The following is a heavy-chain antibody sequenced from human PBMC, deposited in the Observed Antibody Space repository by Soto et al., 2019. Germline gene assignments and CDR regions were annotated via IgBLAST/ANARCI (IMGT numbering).Heavy chain of an antibody. CDR3: ATDSRSGRGACDR. V-gene: IGHV1-24*01. J-gene: IGHJ3*01. CDR2: FDPEDGET. Sequence: VSWAASAYILSVFARHSTLRPPGKGLEWMGGFDPEDGETIYAQKFQGRVTMTEDTSTDTAYMELSSLRSEDTAGDYCATDSRSGRGACDRWGPGTGVNAS. CDR1: AYILSVFA.